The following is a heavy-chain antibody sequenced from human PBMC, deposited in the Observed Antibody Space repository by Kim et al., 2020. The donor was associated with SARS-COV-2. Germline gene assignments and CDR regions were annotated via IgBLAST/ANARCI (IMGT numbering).Heavy chain of an antibody. D-gene: IGHD3-3*01. CDR3: TTHYDFWSGYPKGYFDY. V-gene: IGHV3-15*01. Sequence: GGSLRLSCAASGFTFSNAWMSWVRQAPGKGLEWVGRIKSKTDGGTTDYAAPVKGRFTISRDDSKNTLYLQMNSLKTEDTAVYYCTTHYDFWSGYPKGYFDYWGQGTLVTVSS. CDR1: GFTFSNAW. J-gene: IGHJ4*02. CDR2: IKSKTDGGTT.